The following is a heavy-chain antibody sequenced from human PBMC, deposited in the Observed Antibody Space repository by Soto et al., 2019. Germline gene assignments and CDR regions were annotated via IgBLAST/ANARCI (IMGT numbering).Heavy chain of an antibody. CDR2: IDPSDSYT. CDR3: ARLREYCSSTSCPPLDP. CDR1: GYSFTSYW. D-gene: IGHD2-2*01. Sequence: PGESLKISCKGSGYSFTSYWISWVRQMPGKGLEWMGRIDPSDSYTNYSPSFQGHVTISADKSISTAYLQWSSLKASDTAMYYCARLREYCSSTSCPPLDPWGQGTLVTVYS. V-gene: IGHV5-10-1*01. J-gene: IGHJ5*02.